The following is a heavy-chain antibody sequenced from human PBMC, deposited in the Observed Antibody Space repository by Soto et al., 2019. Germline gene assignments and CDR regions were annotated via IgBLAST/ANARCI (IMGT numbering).Heavy chain of an antibody. J-gene: IGHJ5*02. CDR1: GAALNSGNYY. V-gene: IGHV4-31*03. CDR3: ARLRIATNNYKWFDP. Sequence: SETLSLTCSVSGAALNSGNYYWSWIRQVPGKGLEWIGHIYVTGAVDYNPSLRDRITISQDTSESQFSLNLRLVTAADTAVYYCARLRIATNNYKWFDPWGQGTLVTVSS. CDR2: IYVTGAV. D-gene: IGHD2-21*01.